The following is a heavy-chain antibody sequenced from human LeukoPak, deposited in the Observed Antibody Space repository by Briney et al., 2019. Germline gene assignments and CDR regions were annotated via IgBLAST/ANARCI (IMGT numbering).Heavy chain of an antibody. V-gene: IGHV4-38-2*02. CDR2: IYHSGST. D-gene: IGHD1-26*01. CDR3: ARGGSYFDY. CDR1: GYSISSGYY. Sequence: SETLSLTCTVSGYSISSGYYWGWIRQPPGKGLEWIGSIYHSGSTYYNPSLKSRVTISVGTSKNQFSLKLSSVTAADTAVYYCARGGSYFDYWGQGTLVTVSS. J-gene: IGHJ4*02.